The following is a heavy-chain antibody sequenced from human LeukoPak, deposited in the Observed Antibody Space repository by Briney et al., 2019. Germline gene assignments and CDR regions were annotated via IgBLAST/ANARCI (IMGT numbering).Heavy chain of an antibody. J-gene: IGHJ4*02. CDR2: IYYSGST. CDR1: GGSISSSSYY. CDR3: ARGLERLFYFDY. D-gene: IGHD1-1*01. Sequence: KPSETLSLTCTVSGGSISSSSYYWGWIRQPPGKGLEWIGSIYYSGSTYYNPSLKSRVTISVDTSKNQFSLKLSSVTAADTAVYYCARGLERLFYFDYWGQGTLVTVSS. V-gene: IGHV4-39*07.